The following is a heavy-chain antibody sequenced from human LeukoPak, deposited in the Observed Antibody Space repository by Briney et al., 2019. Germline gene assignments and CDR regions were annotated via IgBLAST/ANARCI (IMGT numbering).Heavy chain of an antibody. J-gene: IGHJ5*02. CDR2: ISYDGSNK. CDR3: AKDKFSSTYWFDP. D-gene: IGHD6-13*01. CDR1: GFTFSSYG. V-gene: IGHV3-30*18. Sequence: GGSLRLSCAASGFTFSSYGMHWVRQAPGKGLEWVAVISYDGSNKYYADSVKGRFTISRDNSKNTLYLQMNSLRAEDTAVYYCAKDKFSSTYWFDPWGQGTLVTVSS.